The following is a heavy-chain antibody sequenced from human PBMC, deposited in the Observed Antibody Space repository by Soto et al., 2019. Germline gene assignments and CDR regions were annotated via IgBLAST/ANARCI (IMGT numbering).Heavy chain of an antibody. V-gene: IGHV3-33*01. CDR2: IWYDGSNK. CDR1: GFTFSSYG. CDR3: ARGSSSSWPYNWFDP. Sequence: GGSLRLSCAASGFTFSSYGMHWVRQAPGKGLEWVAVIWYDGSNKYYADSVKGRFTISRDNSKNTLYLQMNSLRAEDTAVYYCARGSSSSWPYNWFDPWGQGTLVTVPQ. D-gene: IGHD6-13*01. J-gene: IGHJ5*02.